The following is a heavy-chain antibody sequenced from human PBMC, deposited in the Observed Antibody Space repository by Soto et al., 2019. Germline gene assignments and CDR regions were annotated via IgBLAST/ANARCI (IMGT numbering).Heavy chain of an antibody. CDR2: ISYSGST. CDR3: ARHPMYSSPAHYMDV. D-gene: IGHD6-13*01. V-gene: IGHV4-59*08. Sequence: SETLSLTCTVSGGSISSYYWSWIRQPPGKGLEWIGYISYSGSTNYNPSLKSRVTISVHTSKNQFSLKLRSVTAADTAVYYCARHPMYSSPAHYMDVWGKGTTVTVSS. J-gene: IGHJ6*03. CDR1: GGSISSYY.